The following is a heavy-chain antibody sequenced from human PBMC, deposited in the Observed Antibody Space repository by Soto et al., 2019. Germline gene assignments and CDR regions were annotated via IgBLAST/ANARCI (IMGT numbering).Heavy chain of an antibody. CDR2: ISGYDGNT. V-gene: IGHV1-18*01. J-gene: IGHJ4*02. Sequence: ASVKVSCKASGFTLNDFGVSWVRQAPGQGLEWMGWISGYDGNTNFAQKYEGRVTMTIDSSTSTAHMELRNLRSDDTAMYYCAREKWFGQTPFDSWGQGTLATVSS. CDR3: AREKWFGQTPFDS. D-gene: IGHD3-10*01. CDR1: GFTLNDFG.